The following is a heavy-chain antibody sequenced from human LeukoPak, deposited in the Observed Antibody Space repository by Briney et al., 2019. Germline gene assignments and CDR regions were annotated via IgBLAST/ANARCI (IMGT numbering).Heavy chain of an antibody. J-gene: IGHJ4*02. Sequence: GGSLRLSCAASGFTFSSYGMHWVRQAPGKGLEWVAFIRYDGSNKYYADSVKGRFTISRDNSKNTLYLQMNSLRSDDTAVYYCARDFVVRNSGYVYWGQGTLVTVSS. CDR3: ARDFVVRNSGYVY. D-gene: IGHD5-12*01. V-gene: IGHV3-30*02. CDR2: IRYDGSNK. CDR1: GFTFSSYG.